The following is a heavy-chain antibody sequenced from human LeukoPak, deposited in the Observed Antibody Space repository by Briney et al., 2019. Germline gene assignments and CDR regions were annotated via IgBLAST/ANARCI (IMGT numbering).Heavy chain of an antibody. V-gene: IGHV4-34*01. Sequence: SETLSLTCAVYGGSFSGYYWSWIRQPPGKGLEWIGEINHSGSTNYNPSLKSRVTISVDTSKNQFSLKLSSVTAADTAVYYCARDLDLGIYAYWGQGTLVTVSS. J-gene: IGHJ4*02. CDR2: INHSGST. D-gene: IGHD2/OR15-2a*01. CDR3: ARDLDLGIYAY. CDR1: GGSFSGYY.